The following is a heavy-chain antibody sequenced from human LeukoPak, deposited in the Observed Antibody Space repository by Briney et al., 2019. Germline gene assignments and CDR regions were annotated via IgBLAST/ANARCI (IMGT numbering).Heavy chain of an antibody. CDR1: GGSISSYY. CDR3: ARGPSTYNYAYYFYMDV. D-gene: IGHD5-18*01. V-gene: IGHV4-59*12. Sequence: SETLSLTCTGSGGSISSYYWSWIRHPPGKGLEWIGYIYYSGSTNYNPSLKSRVTISVDTSKNQFSLKLSSVTAADTAVYYCARGPSTYNYAYYFYMDVWGKGTTVTVSS. CDR2: IYYSGST. J-gene: IGHJ6*03.